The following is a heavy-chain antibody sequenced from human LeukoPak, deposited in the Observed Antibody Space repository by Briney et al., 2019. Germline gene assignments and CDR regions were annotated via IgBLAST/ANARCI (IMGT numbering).Heavy chain of an antibody. J-gene: IGHJ4*02. CDR1: GFTFSSYA. Sequence: GGSLRLSCAASGFTFSSYAMHWVRQAPGKGLEWVAVISYDGSNKYYADSVQGRFTISRDNSKNTLYLQMNSLRAEDTAVYYCARAVTDYYDRPSDYWGQGTLVTVFS. D-gene: IGHD3-22*01. CDR3: ARAVTDYYDRPSDY. V-gene: IGHV3-30-3*01. CDR2: ISYDGSNK.